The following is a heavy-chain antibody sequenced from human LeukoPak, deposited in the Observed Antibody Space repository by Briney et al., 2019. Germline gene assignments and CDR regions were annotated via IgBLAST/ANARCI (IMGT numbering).Heavy chain of an antibody. CDR3: ARFSIAAAGTPQYYFDY. Sequence: PSQTLSLTCAVSGGSISSGGYYWSWIRQPPGKGLEWIGYIYYSGSTNYNPSLKSRVTISVDTSKNQFSLKLSSVTAADTAVYYCARFSIAAAGTPQYYFDYWGQGTLVTVSS. CDR1: GGSISSGGYY. V-gene: IGHV4-61*08. CDR2: IYYSGST. D-gene: IGHD6-13*01. J-gene: IGHJ4*02.